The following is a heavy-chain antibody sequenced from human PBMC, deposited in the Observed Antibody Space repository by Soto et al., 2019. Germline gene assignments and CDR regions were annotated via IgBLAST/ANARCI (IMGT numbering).Heavy chain of an antibody. CDR2: IYHSVST. Sequence: QLQLLESGSGLVKPSQTLSLTCAVSGGSISSGGYSWGWIRQPPGKGLEWIGYIYHSVSTYYNPXLXSXXTISVDRSKNQFSLRLSSVTAADPAVYYCARVPDYWGQGTLVTVSS. CDR1: GGSISSGGYS. V-gene: IGHV4-30-2*01. CDR3: ARVPDY. J-gene: IGHJ4*02.